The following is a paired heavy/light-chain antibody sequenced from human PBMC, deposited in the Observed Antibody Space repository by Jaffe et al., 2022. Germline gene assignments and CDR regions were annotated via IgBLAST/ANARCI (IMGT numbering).Light chain of an antibody. CDR2: DDN. CDR3: GTWDSSLSAGV. Sequence: QSVLTQPPSVSAAPGQKVTISCSGSSSNIGNNYVSWYQQLPGTAPKLLIYDDNQRPPGIPDRFSGSKSGTSATLGITGLQTGDEADYYCGTWDSSLSAGVFGGGTKLTVL. CDR1: SSNIGNNY. V-gene: IGLV1-51*01. J-gene: IGLJ3*02.
Heavy chain of an antibody. CDR1: GGTFYNYA. J-gene: IGHJ3*02. Sequence: QVRLVQSGPEVTEPGSSVRVSCKASGGTFYNYAVNWVRQAPGHGLEWMGGIIPIRGTGNYAQNFQGRVTITTDESMTTAYMELNSLKSEDTAVYYCARESRMYYYDNSGYYPGAFHIWGQGTMVTVSS. CDR2: IIPIRGTG. CDR3: ARESRMYYYDNSGYYPGAFHI. D-gene: IGHD3-22*01. V-gene: IGHV1-69*05.